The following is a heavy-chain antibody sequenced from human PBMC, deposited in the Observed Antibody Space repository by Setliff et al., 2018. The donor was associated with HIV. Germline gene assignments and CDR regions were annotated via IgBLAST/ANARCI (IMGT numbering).Heavy chain of an antibody. CDR1: GFNFNYSW. CDR2: IHYDGTAS. CDR3: ARSSRGSLRDLDY. D-gene: IGHD2-21*02. J-gene: IGHJ4*02. V-gene: IGHV3-74*01. Sequence: GGSLRLSCAASGFNFNYSWMHWVRQAPGEGLVWVSRIHYDGTASYADSVKGRFTISRDNAKNQFSLRLNSVTVADTAVYFCARSSRGSLRDLDYWGPGTLVTVSS.